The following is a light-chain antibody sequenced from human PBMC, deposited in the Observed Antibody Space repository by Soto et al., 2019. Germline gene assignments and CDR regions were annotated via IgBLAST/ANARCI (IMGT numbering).Light chain of an antibody. Sequence: EIVLTQSPGTLSLSPGEMATLSCRASQTVSNNYLAWYQQKPGQAPRLLISGASSRATGIPDSFNGSGSGTDFTLTITRLEPEDFAVYYCQQYGISPSTFGQGTKV. V-gene: IGKV3-20*01. CDR2: GAS. CDR3: QQYGISPST. CDR1: QTVSNNY. J-gene: IGKJ1*01.